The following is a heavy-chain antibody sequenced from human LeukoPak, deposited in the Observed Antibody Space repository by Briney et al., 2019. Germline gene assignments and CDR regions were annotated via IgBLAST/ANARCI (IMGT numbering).Heavy chain of an antibody. CDR3: ARGATVVTPLDAFDI. V-gene: IGHV4-61*01. D-gene: IGHD4-23*01. CDR1: GGSVSRGSYY. J-gene: IGHJ3*02. Sequence: SETLSLTCTVSGGSVSRGSYYWSWIRQPPGKGLEWIGYIYYSGSTNYNPSLKSRVTISVDTSKNQFSLKLSSVTAADTAVYYCARGATVVTPLDAFDIWGQGTMVTVSS. CDR2: IYYSGST.